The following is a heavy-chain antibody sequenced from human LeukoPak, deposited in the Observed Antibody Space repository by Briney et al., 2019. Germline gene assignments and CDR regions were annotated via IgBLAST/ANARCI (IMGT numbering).Heavy chain of an antibody. CDR1: GYTFTGYY. Sequence: AXVKVSCKASGYTFTGYYMHWVRQAPGQGLEWMGWINPNSGGTNYAQKFQGRVTMTRDTSISTAYMELSRLRSDDTAVYYCARDYYDSSGYYYVFDYWGQGTLVTVSS. CDR2: INPNSGGT. J-gene: IGHJ4*02. V-gene: IGHV1-2*02. D-gene: IGHD3-22*01. CDR3: ARDYYDSSGYYYVFDY.